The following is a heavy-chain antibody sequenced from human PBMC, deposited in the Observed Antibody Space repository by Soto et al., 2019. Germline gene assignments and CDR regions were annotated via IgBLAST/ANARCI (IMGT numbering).Heavy chain of an antibody. V-gene: IGHV4-59*01. CDR1: GDSISTYY. J-gene: IGHJ4*01. D-gene: IGHD2-21*01. CDR2: VYYSGST. CDR3: ARTRMIESWIDY. Sequence: LSLTFDVSGDSISTYYWSWIRQPPGKGLEWIGYVYYSGSTLYNPSLESRVTLSIDMSKKQVSLKLNSMIAADTAVYYCARTRMIESWIDYWGHGTLVTVSS.